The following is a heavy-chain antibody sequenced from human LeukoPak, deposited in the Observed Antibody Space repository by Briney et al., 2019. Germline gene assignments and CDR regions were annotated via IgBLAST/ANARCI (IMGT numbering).Heavy chain of an antibody. CDR3: ANRVPFDY. V-gene: IGHV3-7*02. D-gene: IGHD1-1*01. J-gene: IGHJ4*02. CDR2: IKQDGSEK. CDR1: GFTFSNHW. Sequence: SGGSLRLSCVASGFTFSNHWMGWVRQAPGKGLEWVANIKQDGSEKYYVDSVKGRFTISRDNAKNSLYLQMNSLRAEDTAIYYCANRVPFDYWGQGILVTVSS.